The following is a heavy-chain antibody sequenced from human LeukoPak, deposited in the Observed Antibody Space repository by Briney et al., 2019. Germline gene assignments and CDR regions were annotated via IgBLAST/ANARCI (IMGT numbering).Heavy chain of an antibody. Sequence: SQTLSLTCAISGDCVSSNTAAWNWIRQSPSRGLEWLGRTYYRSKWYNDYAVSVKSRITINPDTSKNQFSLQLNSVTPEDTAVYYCARVRLEYSGSYQYWYFVRWGRGTLVTVSS. CDR3: ARVRLEYSGSYQYWYFVR. D-gene: IGHD1-26*01. CDR2: TYYRSKWYN. J-gene: IGHJ2*01. V-gene: IGHV6-1*01. CDR1: GDCVSSNTAA.